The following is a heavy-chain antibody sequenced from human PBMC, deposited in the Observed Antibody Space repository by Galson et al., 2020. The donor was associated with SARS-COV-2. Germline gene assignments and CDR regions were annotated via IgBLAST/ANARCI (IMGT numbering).Heavy chain of an antibody. CDR2: ISYDGSNK. CDR1: GFTFSSYA. V-gene: IGHV3-30-3*01. Sequence: GGSLRLSCAASGFTFSSYAMHWVRQAPGKGLEWVAVISYDGSNKYYADSVKGRFTISRDNSKNTLYLQMNSLRAEDTAVYYCARDGTYYDILTGYFRNSGPYYYYYYMDVWGKGTTVTVSS. D-gene: IGHD3-9*01. CDR3: ARDGTYYDILTGYFRNSGPYYYYYYMDV. J-gene: IGHJ6*03.